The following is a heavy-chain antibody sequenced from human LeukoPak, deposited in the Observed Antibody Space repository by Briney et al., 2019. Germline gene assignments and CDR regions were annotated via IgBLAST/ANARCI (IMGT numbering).Heavy chain of an antibody. Sequence: GGSLRLSCAASGFTFSSYGMNWVRQAPGKGLEWVANIKQDGSEKYYVGSVKGRFTISRDNAKDTVYLQMNSLRAEDTAVYYCARAVAAAGSYWGQGTLVTVSS. V-gene: IGHV3-7*04. CDR3: ARAVAAAGSY. D-gene: IGHD6-13*01. CDR1: GFTFSSYG. J-gene: IGHJ4*02. CDR2: IKQDGSEK.